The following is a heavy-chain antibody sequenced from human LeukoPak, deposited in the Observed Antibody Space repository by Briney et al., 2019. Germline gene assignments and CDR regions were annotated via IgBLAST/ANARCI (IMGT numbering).Heavy chain of an antibody. D-gene: IGHD4-17*01. J-gene: IGHJ4*02. CDR1: GYTFTSYG. CDR3: ARVTNDYGSDY. Sequence: ASVKVSCKASGYTFTSYGISWVRQAPGQGLEWMGWINPNSGGTNYTQKFQGRVTMTRDTSISTAYMELSRLRSDDTAVYYCARVTNDYGSDYWGREPWSPSPQ. CDR2: INPNSGGT. V-gene: IGHV1-2*02.